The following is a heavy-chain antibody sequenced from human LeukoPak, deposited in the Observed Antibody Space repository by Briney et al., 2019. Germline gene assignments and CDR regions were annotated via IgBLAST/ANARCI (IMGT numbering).Heavy chain of an antibody. V-gene: IGHV3-23*01. CDR3: AKGGGFSSSWLANWFDP. D-gene: IGHD6-6*01. CDR1: GFTFSSYA. Sequence: GGSLRLSCAASGFTFSSYAMSWVRQAPGKGLDWVSGISGSGGSTNHADSVKGRFTISRDNSKNTLYLQMNSLRAEDTALYYCAKGGGFSSSWLANWFDPWGQGTLVTVSS. CDR2: ISGSGGST. J-gene: IGHJ5*02.